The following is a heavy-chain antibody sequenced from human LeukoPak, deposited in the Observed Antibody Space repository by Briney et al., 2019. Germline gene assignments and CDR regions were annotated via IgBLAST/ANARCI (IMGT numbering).Heavy chain of an antibody. V-gene: IGHV3-48*02. CDR1: GFTFSSYS. Sequence: GGSLRLSCAASGFTFSSYSMNWVLQAPGKGLEWVSYISSSSSTIYYADSVKGRFTISRDNAKNSLYLQMNSLRDEDTAVYYCARDRYYGSGSYPGYWGQGTLVTVSS. CDR3: ARDRYYGSGSYPGY. CDR2: ISSSSSTI. D-gene: IGHD3-10*01. J-gene: IGHJ4*02.